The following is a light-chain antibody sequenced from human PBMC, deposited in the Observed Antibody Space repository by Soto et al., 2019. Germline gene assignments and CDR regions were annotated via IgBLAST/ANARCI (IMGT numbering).Light chain of an antibody. CDR1: NIGSKS. Sequence: SYELTQPPSVSVAPGKTARITCGGNNIGSKSVHWYQQKPGQAPVLVIYYDYDRPSGIPERFSGSNSGNTATLTISRVEAGDEADYYCQVWDSSSDHPHVVIGGGTKLTVL. J-gene: IGLJ2*01. CDR3: QVWDSSSDHPHVV. V-gene: IGLV3-21*04. CDR2: YDY.